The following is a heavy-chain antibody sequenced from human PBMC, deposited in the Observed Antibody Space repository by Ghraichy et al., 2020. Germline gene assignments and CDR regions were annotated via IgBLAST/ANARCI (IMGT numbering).Heavy chain of an antibody. CDR3: SSGDTFDS. CDR1: GLIFSSYW. CDR2: INQDGREK. D-gene: IGHD3-10*01. Sequence: GGSLRLSCAASGLIFSSYWMTWVRQAPGKGLEWVANINQDGREKYYVASVKGRFTISRDNAKNSLYLQMNGLRAEDTAVYYCSSGDTFDSWGQGTMVAVSS. J-gene: IGHJ3*02. V-gene: IGHV3-7*03.